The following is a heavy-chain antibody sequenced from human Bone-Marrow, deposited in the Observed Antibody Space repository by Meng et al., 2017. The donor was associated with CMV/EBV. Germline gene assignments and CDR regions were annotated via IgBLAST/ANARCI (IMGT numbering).Heavy chain of an antibody. CDR2: IIPILGIA. Sequence: SVKVSCKASGGTFSSYAISWVRQAPGQGLEWMGGIIPILGIANYAQKFQGRVTITADKSTSTAYMELRSLRSDDTAVYYCARDLLEWLTTYYYYYGMDVWGQGTTVTVSS. V-gene: IGHV1-69*10. J-gene: IGHJ6*02. CDR3: ARDLLEWLTTYYYYYGMDV. CDR1: GGTFSSYA. D-gene: IGHD3-3*01.